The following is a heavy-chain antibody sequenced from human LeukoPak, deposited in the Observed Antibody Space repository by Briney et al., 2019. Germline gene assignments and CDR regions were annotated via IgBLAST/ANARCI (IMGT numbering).Heavy chain of an antibody. CDR3: ARSQFGSGGMDV. D-gene: IGHD3-10*01. CDR2: IYSRGST. CDR1: GFTLSAHT. V-gene: IGHV3-53*01. Sequence: PGGSLRLSCAASGFTLSAHTMSWVRQAPGKGLEWVSVIYSRGSTYYADSVKGRFTISRDNSKNTLYLQMESLRAEDTAVYYCARSQFGSGGMDVWGQGTTVTVSS. J-gene: IGHJ6*02.